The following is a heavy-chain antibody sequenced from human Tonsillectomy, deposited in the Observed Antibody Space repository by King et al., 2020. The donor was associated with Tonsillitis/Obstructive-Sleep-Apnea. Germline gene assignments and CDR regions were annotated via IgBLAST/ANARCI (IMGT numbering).Heavy chain of an antibody. D-gene: IGHD3-3*01. CDR1: GGSISSNNW. V-gene: IGHV4-4*02. Sequence: VQLQESGPGLVKPSGTLSLTCAVSGGSISSNNWWSWVRQPPGKGLEWIGEIYHSGGTNYNATLKSRVTISIDKSKNPFSLELSSVTAADTAVYYCARDPPSEIFEASRSAPPIGAFDIWGQGTVVTVSS. CDR2: IYHSGGT. CDR3: ARDPPSEIFEASRSAPPIGAFDI. J-gene: IGHJ3*02.